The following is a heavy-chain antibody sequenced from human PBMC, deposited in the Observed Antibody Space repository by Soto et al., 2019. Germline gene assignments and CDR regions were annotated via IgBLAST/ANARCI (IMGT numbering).Heavy chain of an antibody. D-gene: IGHD6-6*01. CDR3: ATGLTGSSSHPTSDY. V-gene: IGHV1-24*01. J-gene: IGHJ4*02. Sequence: ASVKVSCKVSGYTLTELSMHWVRQAPGKGLEWMGGFDPEDGETIYAQKFQGRVTMTEDTSTDTAYMELSSLRSEDTAVYYCATGLTGSSSHPTSDYWGQGTLVTVSS. CDR1: GYTLTELS. CDR2: FDPEDGET.